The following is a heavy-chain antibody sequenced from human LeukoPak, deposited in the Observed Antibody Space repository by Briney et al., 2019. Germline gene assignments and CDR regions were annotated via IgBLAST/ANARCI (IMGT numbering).Heavy chain of an antibody. CDR3: AMAFIGSGWTLDY. CDR1: GFTFISYA. CDR2: ISGSGGST. D-gene: IGHD6-19*01. V-gene: IGHV3-23*01. Sequence: GRSPSLSCAASGFTFISYAMSWVRQAPGKGLEWVSTISGSGGSTSYADSVKGRFTISRDNSKNTLYLQVNSLRAEDTAVYYCAMAFIGSGWTLDYWGQGTLVSVSS. J-gene: IGHJ4*02.